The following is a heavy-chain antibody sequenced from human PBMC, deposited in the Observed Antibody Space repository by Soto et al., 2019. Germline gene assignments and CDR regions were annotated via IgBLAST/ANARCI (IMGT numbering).Heavy chain of an antibody. J-gene: IGHJ4*02. CDR1: GVNVNIAR. Sequence: EVQLVESGGGLVKPGESLRLSCAASGVNVNIARMSWVRQAPGKWLEWVGRIKRKSSVETTDYAAPVKGRFTLSRDDSKNTFYLQMDSLKTEDTAVYYCTTDDAYLLPQIDYWGQGTLVIVSS. CDR2: IKRKSSVETT. V-gene: IGHV3-15*07. CDR3: TTDDAYLLPQIDY. D-gene: IGHD2-2*01.